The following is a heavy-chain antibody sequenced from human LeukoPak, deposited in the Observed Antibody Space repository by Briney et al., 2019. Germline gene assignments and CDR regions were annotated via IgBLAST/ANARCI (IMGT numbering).Heavy chain of an antibody. CDR3: GRDPRLGIRGYTYGYIEY. CDR1: GYTFTGYY. Sequence: EASVKVSCKASGYTFTGYYMHWVRQAPGQGLQWMGWINTNTGNPTYAQGFTGRYVFSLDTSVSTAYLQISGLTADDTAVYFCGRDPRLGIRGYTYGYIEYWGQGTLVTVSS. V-gene: IGHV7-4-1*02. J-gene: IGHJ4*02. CDR2: INTNTGNP. D-gene: IGHD5-18*01.